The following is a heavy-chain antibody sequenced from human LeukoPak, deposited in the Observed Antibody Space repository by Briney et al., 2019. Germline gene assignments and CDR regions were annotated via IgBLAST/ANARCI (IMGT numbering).Heavy chain of an antibody. CDR2: IYYSGST. Sequence: SETLSLTCSVSGGSITSSNYYWAWIRQPPGKGLEWIGYIYYSGSTNYNPSLKSRVTISVDTSKNQFSLKLSSVTAADTAVYYCARDFRANWFDPWGQGTLVTVSS. J-gene: IGHJ5*02. CDR3: ARDFRANWFDP. CDR1: GGSITSSNYY. V-gene: IGHV4-61*01.